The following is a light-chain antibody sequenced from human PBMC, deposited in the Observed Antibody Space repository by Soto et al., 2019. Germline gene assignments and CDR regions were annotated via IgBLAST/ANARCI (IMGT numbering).Light chain of an antibody. CDR2: DYT. CDR1: YSNIGSNF. J-gene: IGLJ2*01. V-gene: IGLV1-51*01. CDR3: GTWDSSLNVVV. Sequence: QSVLTQSSSVSAAAGQKVTISCSGSYSNIGSNFVSWYQHFPGSAPKLVIYDYTQRPSGIPDRFSGSKSGSSATLGITGLHTGDEADYYCGTWDSSLNVVVFGGGTKLTVL.